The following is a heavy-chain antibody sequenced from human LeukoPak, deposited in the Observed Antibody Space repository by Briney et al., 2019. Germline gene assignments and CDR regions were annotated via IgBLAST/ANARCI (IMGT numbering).Heavy chain of an antibody. Sequence: SETLSLTCTVSGYSISSGYYWGWIRQPPGKGLEWIGSIYHSGSTYYNPSLKSRVTISVDTSKNQFSLKLSSVTAADTAVYYCASNLNTLLWFGELLYSDAFDIWGQGTMVTVSS. CDR2: IYHSGST. CDR1: GYSISSGYY. V-gene: IGHV4-38-2*02. CDR3: ASNLNTLLWFGELLYSDAFDI. J-gene: IGHJ3*02. D-gene: IGHD3-10*01.